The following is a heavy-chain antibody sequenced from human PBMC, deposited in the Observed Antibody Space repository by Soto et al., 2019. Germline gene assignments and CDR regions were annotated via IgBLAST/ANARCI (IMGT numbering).Heavy chain of an antibody. CDR2: INHSGST. V-gene: IGHV4-34*01. Sequence: LSLTCAVYGGSFSGYYWSWIRQPPGKGLEWIGEINHSGSTNYNPSLKSRVTISVDTSKNQFSLKLSSVTAADTAVYYCARARSAVPFDYWGQGTLVTVSS. CDR1: GGSFSGYY. CDR3: ARARSAVPFDY. J-gene: IGHJ4*02. D-gene: IGHD2-2*01.